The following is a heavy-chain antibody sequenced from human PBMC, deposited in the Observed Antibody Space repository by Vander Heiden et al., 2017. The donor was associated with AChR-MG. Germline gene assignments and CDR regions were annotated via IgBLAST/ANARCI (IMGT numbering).Heavy chain of an antibody. D-gene: IGHD6-13*01. Sequence: EVQLVESGGGLVQPGGSLRLSCAASGLTFSNYWMPWLRQAPGKGLEWVANIKEDVGEIDYVDSVKGRFTISRDNAKNSLYLQMNSLRAEDTAIYYCARDDGQRSIDFWGQGTLVTVSS. V-gene: IGHV3-7*01. J-gene: IGHJ4*02. CDR3: ARDDGQRSIDF. CDR1: GLTFSNYW. CDR2: IKEDVGEI.